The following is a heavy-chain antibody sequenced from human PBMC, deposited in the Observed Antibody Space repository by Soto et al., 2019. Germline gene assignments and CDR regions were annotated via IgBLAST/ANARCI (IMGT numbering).Heavy chain of an antibody. CDR3: TTDLSISIFGVVTDLGY. V-gene: IGHV3-15*01. CDR1: GFTFFTAW. D-gene: IGHD3-3*01. CDR2: IKSKTDGGTA. J-gene: IGHJ4*02. Sequence: EVQLVESGGGLVEPGGSLRLSCAASGFTFFTAWMSWVRQAPGKGLEWVGRIKSKTDGGTADYAAPVNGRFTITRDDAKKTLYLHMDSLKSDDTAAYYCTTDLSISIFGVVTDLGYWGQGTLVTVSS.